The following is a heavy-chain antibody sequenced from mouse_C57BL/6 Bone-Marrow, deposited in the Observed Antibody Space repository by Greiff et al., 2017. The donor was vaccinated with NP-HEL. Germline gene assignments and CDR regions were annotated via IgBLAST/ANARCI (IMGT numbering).Heavy chain of an antibody. V-gene: IGHV1-82*01. CDR1: GYAFSSSW. J-gene: IGHJ3*01. CDR2: IYPGDGDT. Sequence: VKLQQSGPELVKPGASVKISCKASGYAFSSSWMNWVKQRPGKGLEWIGRIYPGDGDTNYNGKFKGKATLTADKSSSTAYMQLSSLTSEDSAVYFCADYTFAYWGQGTLVTVSA. D-gene: IGHD2-12*01. CDR3: ADYTFAY.